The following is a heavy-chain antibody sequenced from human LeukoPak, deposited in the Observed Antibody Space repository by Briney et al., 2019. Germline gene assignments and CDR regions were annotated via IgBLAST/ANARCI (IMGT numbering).Heavy chain of an antibody. J-gene: IGHJ4*02. Sequence: GGSLRLSCAASGFTFSNYAMHWVRQAPGKGLEWVAFLSYDGSNAYYADSVKGRFTISRDNSKNTLYLQMNSLRAEDTAVYYCAREGIAAARAFDYWGQGTLVTVSS. V-gene: IGHV3-30-3*01. D-gene: IGHD6-13*01. CDR2: LSYDGSNA. CDR3: AREGIAAARAFDY. CDR1: GFTFSNYA.